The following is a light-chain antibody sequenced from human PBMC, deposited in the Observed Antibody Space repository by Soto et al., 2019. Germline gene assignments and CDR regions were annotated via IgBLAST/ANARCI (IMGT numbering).Light chain of an antibody. CDR2: KAS. CDR1: QSISSW. CDR3: QQYATYSRT. V-gene: IGKV1-5*03. Sequence: DIQMTQSPSTLSASVGDKVTITCRASQSISSWLAWYQQKPGKAPKLLIYKASTLKSGVPSRFSGSGAGTEFTRTISSLQPDDFATYYCQQYATYSRTFGQGTKLEIK. J-gene: IGKJ2*01.